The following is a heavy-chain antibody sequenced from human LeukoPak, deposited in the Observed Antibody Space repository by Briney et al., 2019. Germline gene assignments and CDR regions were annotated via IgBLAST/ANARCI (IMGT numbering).Heavy chain of an antibody. Sequence: SETLSLTCTVSGGSISSGGYYWSWVRQHPGKGLEWIGYIYYSGSTYYNPSLKSRVTISVDTSKNQFSLELSSVTAADTAVYYCARVVATIKLVDYWGQGTLVTVSS. CDR3: ARVVATIKLVDY. J-gene: IGHJ4*02. CDR2: IYYSGST. V-gene: IGHV4-31*03. CDR1: GGSISSGGYY. D-gene: IGHD5-12*01.